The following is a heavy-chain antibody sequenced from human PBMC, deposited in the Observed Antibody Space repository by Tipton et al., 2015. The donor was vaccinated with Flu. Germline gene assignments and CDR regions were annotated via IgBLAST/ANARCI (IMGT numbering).Heavy chain of an antibody. J-gene: IGHJ5*02. D-gene: IGHD6-19*01. V-gene: IGHV4-59*02. CDR1: GGSVSGYH. Sequence: TLSLTCTVSGGSVSGYHCSWIRQTPGKGLEWIGQNTNYNPSLRSRVTISLDTSKNQFSLELNSMTAADTAIYYCATYVPGMAGVGSWGQGALVPVPS. CDR3: ATYVPGMAGVGS. CDR2: NT.